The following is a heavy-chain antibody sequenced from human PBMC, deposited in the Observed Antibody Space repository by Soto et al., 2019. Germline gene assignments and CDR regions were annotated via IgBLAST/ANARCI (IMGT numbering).Heavy chain of an antibody. D-gene: IGHD3-10*01. CDR2: IYPGDSDT. J-gene: IGHJ6*02. CDR3: ARQSYTMVRGVILYYYGMDV. V-gene: IGHV5-51*01. CDR1: GYSFTSYW. Sequence: PGESLKISWKGSGYSFTSYWIGRVRQIPGKGPEWMGIIYPGDSDTRYSPSFQGQVTISADKSISTAYLQWSSLKASDTAMYYCARQSYTMVRGVILYYYGMDVWGQGTTVTVSS.